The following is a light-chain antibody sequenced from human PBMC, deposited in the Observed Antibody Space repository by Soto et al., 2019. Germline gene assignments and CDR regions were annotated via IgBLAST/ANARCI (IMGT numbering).Light chain of an antibody. V-gene: IGKV3-15*01. CDR3: QQYNNWTPGT. CDR2: GAS. J-gene: IGKJ1*01. CDR1: QSFSSN. Sequence: EIVMTQSAATLSASPGERASLSCRASQSFSSNLAWYQQKPGQAPRLLIYGASTRATGIPARLSGSGCGTEFTPTISSLQSEAFAVYYCQQYNNWTPGTFGQGTKVDI.